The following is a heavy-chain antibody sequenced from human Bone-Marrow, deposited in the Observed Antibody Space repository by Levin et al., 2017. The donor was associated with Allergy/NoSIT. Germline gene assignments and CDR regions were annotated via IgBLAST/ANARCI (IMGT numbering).Heavy chain of an antibody. CDR1: GFTFSDYY. Sequence: LSLTCAASGFTFSDYYMSWIRQAPGKGLEWVSYISSSGSTIYYADSVKGRFTISRDNAKNSLYLQMNSLRAEDTAVYYCARGTGSIVGATLEPVNYYYDGMDVWGQGTTVTVSS. CDR2: ISSSGSTI. CDR3: ARGTGSIVGATLEPVNYYYDGMDV. V-gene: IGHV3-11*01. D-gene: IGHD1-26*01. J-gene: IGHJ6*02.